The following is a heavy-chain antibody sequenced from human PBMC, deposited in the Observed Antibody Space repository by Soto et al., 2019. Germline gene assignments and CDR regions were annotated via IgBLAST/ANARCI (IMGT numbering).Heavy chain of an antibody. J-gene: IGHJ4*02. CDR2: MNPGSGDT. D-gene: IGHD5-18*01. Sequence: ASVKVSCKASGYTFTNNDVSWVRQATGQGLEWMGWMNPGSGDTGYAQKFQGRVTMTRDISIATAYMELSSLRSDDTAIYYCARVTTVDTALTGLRYWGQGTLVTVSS. V-gene: IGHV1-8*01. CDR1: GYTFTNND. CDR3: ARVTTVDTALTGLRY.